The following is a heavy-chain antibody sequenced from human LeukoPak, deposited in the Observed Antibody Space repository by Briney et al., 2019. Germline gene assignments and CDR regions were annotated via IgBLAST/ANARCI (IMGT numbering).Heavy chain of an antibody. Sequence: GESLKISCKGSGYSFTSYWIGWVRQMPGKGLEWMGIIYPGDSDTRYSPSFPGQVTISADKSISTAYLQWSSLKASDTAMYYCAREVTMVRGVIGAFNWFDPWGQGTLVTVSS. CDR1: GYSFTSYW. J-gene: IGHJ5*02. CDR3: AREVTMVRGVIGAFNWFDP. D-gene: IGHD3-10*01. CDR2: IYPGDSDT. V-gene: IGHV5-51*01.